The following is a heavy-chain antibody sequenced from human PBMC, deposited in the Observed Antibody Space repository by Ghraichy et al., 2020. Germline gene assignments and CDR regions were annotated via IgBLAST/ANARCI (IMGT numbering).Heavy chain of an antibody. CDR3: ARDVSSGSKRHYYYGMDV. D-gene: IGHD6-19*01. Sequence: SETLSLTCTVSGGSIISNSYYWGWLRQPPGKGLEWIGSGYYSGSTYYNPSLKSRVTISVDTSKNQFSLKLSSMTAADTAVYYCARDVSSGSKRHYYYGMDVSAKGTTVTVSS. CDR2: GYYSGST. CDR1: GGSIISNSYY. J-gene: IGHJ6*04. V-gene: IGHV4-39*07.